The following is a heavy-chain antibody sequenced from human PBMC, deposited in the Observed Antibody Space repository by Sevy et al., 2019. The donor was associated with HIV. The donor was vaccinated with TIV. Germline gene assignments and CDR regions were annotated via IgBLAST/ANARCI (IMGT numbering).Heavy chain of an antibody. Sequence: ASVKVSCKTFGYTFKTYGISWVRQAPGQGLEWMGWISAYSGDTNFAQKFQGRVTMTTDTSTSTAHMEQSSLRSDDTAVYFCARDKPQGVVIIPGSMWGGVDYWGQGTVVTVSS. CDR1: GYTFKTYG. CDR3: ARDKPQGVVIIPGSMWGGVDY. V-gene: IGHV1-18*01. J-gene: IGHJ4*02. D-gene: IGHD2-2*01. CDR2: ISAYSGDT.